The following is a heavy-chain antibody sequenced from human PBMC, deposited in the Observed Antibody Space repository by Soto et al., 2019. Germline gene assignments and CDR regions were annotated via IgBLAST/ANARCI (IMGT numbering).Heavy chain of an antibody. D-gene: IGHD6-13*01. J-gene: IGHJ4*02. CDR3: AHLGSSTFVRFDS. Sequence: QITLKESGPTLVKPTQTLTLTCTFSGFSLSTSEVGVGWIRQPPGKALEWLAVIYWDDDKRYTPSLKSRLTINKDTPKHHLPLTITNIDPADTDTYYCAHLGSSTFVRFDSWGQGSLDTVSS. V-gene: IGHV2-5*02. CDR1: GFSLSTSEVG. CDR2: IYWDDDK.